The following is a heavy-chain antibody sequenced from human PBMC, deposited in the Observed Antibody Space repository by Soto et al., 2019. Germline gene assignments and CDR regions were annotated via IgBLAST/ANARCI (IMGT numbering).Heavy chain of an antibody. CDR3: ASFREYSGYDYGSLPRAFDI. V-gene: IGHV4-39*01. D-gene: IGHD5-12*01. Sequence: SETLSLTCTVSGGSISSSSYYWGWIRQPPGKGLEWIGSIYYSGSTYYNPSLKSRVTISVDTSKNQFSLKLSSVTAADTAVYYCASFREYSGYDYGSLPRAFDIWGQGTMVTVSS. CDR2: IYYSGST. CDR1: GGSISSSSYY. J-gene: IGHJ3*02.